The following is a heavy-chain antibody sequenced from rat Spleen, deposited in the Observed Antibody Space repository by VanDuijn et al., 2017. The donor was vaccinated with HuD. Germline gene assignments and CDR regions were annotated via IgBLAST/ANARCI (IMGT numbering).Heavy chain of an antibody. CDR2: ISTGCGNT. Sequence: EVQLVESGGGLVQPGRSMKLSCAALGFTFSNYYMAWVRQAPTKGLEWVASISTGCGNTYYRDSVKGRFTISRDNAKSTLYLQMDSLRSEDTATYYCARHRYKRTVAAVDYWGQGVMVTVSS. V-gene: IGHV5-25*01. D-gene: IGHD1-8*01. CDR1: GFTFSNYY. CDR3: ARHRYKRTVAAVDY. J-gene: IGHJ2*01.